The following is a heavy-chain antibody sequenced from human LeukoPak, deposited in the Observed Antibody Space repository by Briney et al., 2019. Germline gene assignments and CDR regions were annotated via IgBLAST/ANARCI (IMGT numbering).Heavy chain of an antibody. J-gene: IGHJ4*02. CDR3: ARTPGYSSGRYYFDY. CDR1: GFTFSYYS. Sequence: PGGSLRLSCAAYGFTFSYYSMNWVRQAPGKGLEWVSSISSSSGYISYADSVKGRFTISRDNAKNSLYLQMNSLRAEDTAVYYCARTPGYSSGRYYFDYWGQGTLVIVSS. CDR2: ISSSSGYI. D-gene: IGHD6-19*01. V-gene: IGHV3-21*01.